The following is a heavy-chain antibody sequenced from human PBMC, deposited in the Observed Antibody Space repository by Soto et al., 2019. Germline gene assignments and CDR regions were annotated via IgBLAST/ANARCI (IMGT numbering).Heavy chain of an antibody. CDR3: AREGPNCSGGSCPLDY. J-gene: IGHJ4*02. D-gene: IGHD2-15*01. CDR1: GYTLTNYG. CDR2: ISPSGGNT. Sequence: ASVKVSCKASGYTLTNYGINWVRQAPGQGLEWMGRISPSGGNTNYAQKLQGRVTMTRDTSTSTVYMELSSLRSEDTAVYYCAREGPNCSGGSCPLDYWGQGTLVTVSS. V-gene: IGHV1-18*01.